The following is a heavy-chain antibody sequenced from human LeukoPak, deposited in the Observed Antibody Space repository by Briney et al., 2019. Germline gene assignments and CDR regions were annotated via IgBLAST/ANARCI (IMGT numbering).Heavy chain of an antibody. D-gene: IGHD4-11*01. CDR3: AKSMATVTPYYYYGMDV. CDR1: GFTFSSYG. V-gene: IGHV3-30*18. CDR2: ISYDGSNK. Sequence: RRSLRLSCAASGFTFSSYGMHWARQAPGKGLEWVAVISYDGSNKYYADSVKGRFTISRDNSKNTLYLQMNSLRAEDTAVYYCAKSMATVTPYYYYGMDVWGQGTTVTVSS. J-gene: IGHJ6*02.